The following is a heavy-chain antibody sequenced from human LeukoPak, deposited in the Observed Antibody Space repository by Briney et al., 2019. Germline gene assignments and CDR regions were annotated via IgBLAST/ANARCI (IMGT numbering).Heavy chain of an antibody. CDR2: IYSGGST. J-gene: IGHJ4*02. CDR3: ARGRGYSGCVPFDY. Sequence: GGSLRLSCAASGFIVSSNYMSWVRQAPGKGLEWVEVIYSGGSTYYADSVKGRFSISRDYSKNTVYLQMNSLRADDTAVYYCARGRGYSGCVPFDYWGQGTLVTVSS. CDR1: GFIVSSNY. D-gene: IGHD5-12*01. V-gene: IGHV3-53*01.